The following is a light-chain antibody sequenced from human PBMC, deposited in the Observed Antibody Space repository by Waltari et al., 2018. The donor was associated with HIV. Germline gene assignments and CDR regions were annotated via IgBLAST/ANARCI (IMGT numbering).Light chain of an antibody. CDR2: DNG. J-gene: IGLJ2*01. CDR3: QSYDESLSSVV. CDR1: NSNIGAGYD. Sequence: QSVLTLPHSVSGAPGQRVTISCTGSNSNIGAGYDAHWYQQLPGSAPKLLMYDNGKRHSGHPDRVSVSKSGTSSYRLISGLQAADDAVYYCQSYDESLSSVVFGSGAMLIV. V-gene: IGLV1-40*01.